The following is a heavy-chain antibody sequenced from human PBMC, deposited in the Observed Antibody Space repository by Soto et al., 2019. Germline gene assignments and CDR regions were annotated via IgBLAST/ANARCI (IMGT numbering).Heavy chain of an antibody. CDR2: IIPILGIA. V-gene: IGHV1-69*02. Sequence: SVKVSCKASGGTFSSYTISWVRQAPGQGLEWMGRIIPILGIANYAQKFQGRVTITANKSTSTAYMELSSLRSEDTAVYYCARELRFLEWSYYYYMDVWGKGTTVTVS. CDR3: ARELRFLEWSYYYYMDV. J-gene: IGHJ6*03. D-gene: IGHD3-3*01. CDR1: GGTFSSYT.